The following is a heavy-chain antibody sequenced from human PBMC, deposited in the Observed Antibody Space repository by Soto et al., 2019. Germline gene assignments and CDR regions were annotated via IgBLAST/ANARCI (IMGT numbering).Heavy chain of an antibody. Sequence: QVQLVESGGGVVQPGRSLRLSCAASGFNFSRYGMHWVRQAPGKGLEWVAIIWYDGGNKYYADSVKGRFTISRDNSKNTLFLQVNSLRAEDTAVYYCARERAGTTDYWGQGTLVTVSS. D-gene: IGHD1-1*01. CDR1: GFNFSRYG. CDR2: IWYDGGNK. V-gene: IGHV3-33*01. J-gene: IGHJ4*02. CDR3: ARERAGTTDY.